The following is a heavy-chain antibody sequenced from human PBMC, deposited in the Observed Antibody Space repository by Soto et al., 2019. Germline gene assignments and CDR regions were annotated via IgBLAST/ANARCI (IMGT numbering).Heavy chain of an antibody. CDR2: IDPGDSSA. CDR1: GYTFFSFW. V-gene: IGHV5-10-1*01. CDR3: ARRYCSRADCYSDS. J-gene: IGHJ4*02. Sequence: PGESLKISCHGPGYTFFSFWIVWVRQVPGKGLEWVGRIDPGDSSATYSPTFQGHVTISADRSTRSAYLQWRSLRASDTAIYFCARRYCSRADCYSDSWGQGSLVTVSS. D-gene: IGHD2-2*01.